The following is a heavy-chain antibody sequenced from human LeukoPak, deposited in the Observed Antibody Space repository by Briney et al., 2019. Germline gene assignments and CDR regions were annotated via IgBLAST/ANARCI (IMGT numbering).Heavy chain of an antibody. J-gene: IGHJ5*02. Sequence: GGSLRLSCAASGFTFSSYAMSWVRQAPGKGLEWVSAISGSGGSTYYADSVKGRFTISGDNSKNTLYLQMNSLRAEDTAVYYCAKDSGIVVVPAAYNWFDPWGQGTLVTVSS. CDR3: AKDSGIVVVPAAYNWFDP. V-gene: IGHV3-23*01. CDR2: ISGSGGST. CDR1: GFTFSSYA. D-gene: IGHD2-2*01.